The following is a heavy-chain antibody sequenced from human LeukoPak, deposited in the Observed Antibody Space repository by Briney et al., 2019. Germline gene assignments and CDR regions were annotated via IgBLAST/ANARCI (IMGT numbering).Heavy chain of an antibody. CDR1: GGSISSYY. V-gene: IGHV4-59*08. D-gene: IGHD5-24*01. Sequence: SETLSLTCTVSGGSISSYYWSWIRQPPGKGLEWIGYIYYSGSTKYNPSLKSRVSISVDTSKNQFSLKLSSVTAADTAVYYCARGAGAGYNLQPFDYWGQGTLVTVSS. J-gene: IGHJ4*02. CDR3: ARGAGAGYNLQPFDY. CDR2: IYYSGST.